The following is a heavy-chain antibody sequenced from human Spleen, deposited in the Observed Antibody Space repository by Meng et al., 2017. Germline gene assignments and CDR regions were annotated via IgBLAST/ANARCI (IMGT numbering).Heavy chain of an antibody. Sequence: GESLKISCAASGFTFSSYAMSWVRQAPGKGLEWVSAISGSGGSTYYADSVKGRFTISRDNSKNTLYLQMNSLRAEDTAVYYCARVLRYFDWFPSYWGQGTLVTVSS. CDR3: ARVLRYFDWFPSY. J-gene: IGHJ4*02. V-gene: IGHV3-23*01. CDR2: ISGSGGST. D-gene: IGHD3-9*01. CDR1: GFTFSSYA.